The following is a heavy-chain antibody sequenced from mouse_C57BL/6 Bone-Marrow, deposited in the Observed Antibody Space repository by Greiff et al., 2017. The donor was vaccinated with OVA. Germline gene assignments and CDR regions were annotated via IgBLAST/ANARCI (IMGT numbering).Heavy chain of an antibody. D-gene: IGHD1-1*01. CDR1: GYTFTSYW. CDR2: IHPSDSDT. V-gene: IGHV1-74*01. J-gene: IGHJ4*01. CDR3: AIFATVVADAMDY. Sequence: VQLQQPGAELVKPGASVKVSCKASGYTFTSYWMHWVKQRPGQGLEWIGMIHPSDSDTNYNQKFKGKATLTVDKSSSTAYMQLSSLTSEDSAVYYCAIFATVVADAMDYWGQGTSVTVSS.